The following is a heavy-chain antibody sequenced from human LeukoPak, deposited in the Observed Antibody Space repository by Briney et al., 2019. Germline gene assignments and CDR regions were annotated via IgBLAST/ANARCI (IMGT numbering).Heavy chain of an antibody. CDR1: GFTFSSYA. V-gene: IGHV3-23*01. Sequence: GGSLRLSCAASGFTFSSYAMSWVRQAPGKGLEWVSGISGSGGSAYYADSVKGRFTISRDNSKNTLYLQMNSLRAEDTAVYYCAKGRDGYNADFDYWGQGTLVTVSS. CDR2: ISGSGGSA. CDR3: AKGRDGYNADFDY. D-gene: IGHD5-24*01. J-gene: IGHJ4*02.